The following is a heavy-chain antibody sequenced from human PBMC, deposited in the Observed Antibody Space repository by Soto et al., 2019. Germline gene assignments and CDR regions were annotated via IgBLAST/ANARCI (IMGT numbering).Heavy chain of an antibody. CDR3: ARDVGCSGGSCYSGSDIFDY. D-gene: IGHD2-15*01. CDR1: GYTFTSYG. CDR2: ISAYNGNT. J-gene: IGHJ4*02. Sequence: QVQLVQSGAEVKKPGASVKVSCKASGYTFTSYGISWVRQAPGQGLEWMGWISAYNGNTNYAQKRQGRVTMTTDTSTSTAYMELRSLRSDDTAVYYCARDVGCSGGSCYSGSDIFDYWGQGTLVTVSS. V-gene: IGHV1-18*04.